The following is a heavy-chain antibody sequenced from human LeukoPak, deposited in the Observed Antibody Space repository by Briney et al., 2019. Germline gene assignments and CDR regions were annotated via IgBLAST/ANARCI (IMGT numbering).Heavy chain of an antibody. CDR2: ISSSGSTI. CDR1: GFTFSSYE. J-gene: IGHJ6*04. CDR3: AELGITMIGGA. Sequence: GGSLRLSCAASGFTFSSYEMNWVRQAPGKGLEWVSYISSSGSTIYYADSVKGRFTISRDNAKNSLYLQMNSLRAEDTAVYYCAELGITMIGGAWGKGTTVTISS. D-gene: IGHD3-10*02. V-gene: IGHV3-48*03.